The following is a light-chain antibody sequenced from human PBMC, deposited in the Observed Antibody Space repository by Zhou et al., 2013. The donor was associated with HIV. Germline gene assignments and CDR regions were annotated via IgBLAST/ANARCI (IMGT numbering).Light chain of an antibody. Sequence: EIVLTQSPATLSVSPGARATLSCRASQIVSSNLAWYQQKPGQAPRLLIYGASTRVSGVPARFSGSGSGTEFTLTISSLQSEDFAVYYCQQYNNWPPLTFGGGTKVEIK. J-gene: IGKJ4*01. V-gene: IGKV3-15*01. CDR2: GAS. CDR3: QQYNNWPPLT. CDR1: QIVSSN.